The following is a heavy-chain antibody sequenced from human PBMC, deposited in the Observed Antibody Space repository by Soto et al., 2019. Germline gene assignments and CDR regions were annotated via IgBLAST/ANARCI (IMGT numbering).Heavy chain of an antibody. CDR2: ITETGGDT. J-gene: IGHJ6*02. CDR1: GFTFSNFV. V-gene: IGHV3-23*01. CDR3: TKASSDRHHRYG. Sequence: PGGSLRLSCAASGFTFSNFVMRWVRQTPGKGLEWVSTITETGGDTYYTDSVKGRFTVSRDNSKNTLYLQMTSLRAEDTALYYCTKASSDRHHRYGWGQGTTVTVSS.